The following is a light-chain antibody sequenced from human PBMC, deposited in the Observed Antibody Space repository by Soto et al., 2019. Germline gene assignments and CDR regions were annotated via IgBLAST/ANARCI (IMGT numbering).Light chain of an antibody. Sequence: QSVLTQPASVSGSPGQSITISCTGTSSDVGSYNYVSWYQQHPGKAPKLMIYEGSNRPSGVSSRFSGSKSGNTASLTISGLQAEDEADYYCSSYAGSYTWVFGGGTKLTV. CDR2: EGS. V-gene: IGLV2-14*01. CDR3: SSYAGSYTWV. CDR1: SSDVGSYNY. J-gene: IGLJ3*02.